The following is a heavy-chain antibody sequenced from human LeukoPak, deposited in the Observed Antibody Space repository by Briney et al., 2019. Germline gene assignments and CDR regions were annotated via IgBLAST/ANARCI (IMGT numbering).Heavy chain of an antibody. Sequence: GGSLRLSCAASEFTFSSYSMNWVRQAPGKGLEWVSYITNSGNSKSYADSVKGRFTISRDNTKNSLYLQMNGLRAEDTAVYYCAREWTRTGPFDYWGQGTLVTVSS. V-gene: IGHV3-48*01. CDR1: EFTFSSYS. D-gene: IGHD3/OR15-3a*01. CDR2: ITNSGNSK. CDR3: AREWTRTGPFDY. J-gene: IGHJ4*02.